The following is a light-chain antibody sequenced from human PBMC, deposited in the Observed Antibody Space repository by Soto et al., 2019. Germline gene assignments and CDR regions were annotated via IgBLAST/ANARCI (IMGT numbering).Light chain of an antibody. CDR3: QLRSNWPPWST. J-gene: IGKJ2*01. V-gene: IGKV3-11*01. Sequence: EIVLTQSPATLSLSPGERATLSCRASQRVTSYLAWYQQIPGQAPRLLVYDASNRAPGIPARFSGSGSGTDFTLTIRSLEPEDFAVYYCQLRSNWPPWSTFGQGNKLDTK. CDR1: QRVTSY. CDR2: DAS.